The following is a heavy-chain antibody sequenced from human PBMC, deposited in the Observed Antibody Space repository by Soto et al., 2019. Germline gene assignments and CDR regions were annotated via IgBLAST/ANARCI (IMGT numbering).Heavy chain of an antibody. CDR1: GFTFSNYA. D-gene: IGHD6-19*01. J-gene: IGHJ4*02. CDR2: ITGSGGGT. Sequence: EVQLLESGGGLLQPGGSLGLSCTASGFTFSNYAITWVRQAPGKGLEWVSTITGSGGGTYYADSVKGRFTISRDNSKNTLYLQMPNLRADDTAVYYCAKEMIASTVADFFDYWGQGTLVTVSS. CDR3: AKEMIASTVADFFDY. V-gene: IGHV3-23*01.